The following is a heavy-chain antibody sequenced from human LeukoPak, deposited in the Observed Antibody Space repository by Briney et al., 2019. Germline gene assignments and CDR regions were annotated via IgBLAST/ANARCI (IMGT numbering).Heavy chain of an antibody. D-gene: IGHD2-2*02. J-gene: IGHJ4*02. CDR2: IYTSGST. V-gene: IGHV4-4*07. CDR1: GGSISNYY. CDR3: AREVRCSTTRCYSLFDY. Sequence: SETLSLTCSVSGGSISNYYWSWIRQPAGKGLEWIGRIYTSGSTNHNPSLKSRVTMSVDMSKNQFSLRLSSVTAADTAVYYCAREVRCSTTRCYSLFDYWGQGTLVTVSS.